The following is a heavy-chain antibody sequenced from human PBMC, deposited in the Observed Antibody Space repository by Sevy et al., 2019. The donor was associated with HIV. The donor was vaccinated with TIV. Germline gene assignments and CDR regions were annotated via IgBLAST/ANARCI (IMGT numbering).Heavy chain of an antibody. CDR2: FSFGCGRI. V-gene: IGHV3-23*01. CDR3: AREGCTQPHDY. Sequence: GGSLRLSCAASGFTFAKYSMSWLRQAPGKGLEWVSTFSFGCGRINYADSVKGRFTISRDDTKNTLYLQMNSLRAEDTATYFCAREGCTQPHDYWGQGTLVTVSS. CDR1: GFTFAKYS. J-gene: IGHJ4*02.